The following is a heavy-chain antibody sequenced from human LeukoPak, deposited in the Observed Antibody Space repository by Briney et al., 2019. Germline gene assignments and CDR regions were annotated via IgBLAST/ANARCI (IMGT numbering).Heavy chain of an antibody. V-gene: IGHV1-3*04. CDR1: GYTFSDYS. D-gene: IGHD3-3*01. CDR3: ARDLSGRVLDFWSGYGWFDP. J-gene: IGHJ5*02. Sequence: ASVKVSCKASGYTFSDYSMHWVRQAPGQRLEWMGWISTGNGNTKYSQKFQGRVTITRDTSASTAYMELSSLRSEDTAVYYCARDLSGRVLDFWSGYGWFDPWGQGTLVTVSS. CDR2: ISTGNGNT.